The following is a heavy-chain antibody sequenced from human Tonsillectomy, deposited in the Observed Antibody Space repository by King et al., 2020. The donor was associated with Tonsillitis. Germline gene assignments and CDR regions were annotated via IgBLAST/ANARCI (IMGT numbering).Heavy chain of an antibody. V-gene: IGHV3-33*05. CDR1: GFTFSAYG. J-gene: IGHJ3*02. D-gene: IGHD5-18*01. CDR3: ARDSFGGYTYEPDAFDI. CDR2: ISFDGSKN. Sequence: VQLVESGGGVVQPGRSLRLSCAASGFTFSAYGMHWVRQPPGKGLEWVALISFDGSKNYYADSVKGRFTISRDNFKNTLYLQMQSLRVEDTAIYYCARDSFGGYTYEPDAFDIWGQGTMVTVSS.